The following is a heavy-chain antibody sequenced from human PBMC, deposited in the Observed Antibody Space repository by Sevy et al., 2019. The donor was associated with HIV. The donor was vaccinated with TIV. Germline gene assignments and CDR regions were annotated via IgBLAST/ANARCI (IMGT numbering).Heavy chain of an antibody. D-gene: IGHD2-2*01. CDR2: MNSITSTI. CDR1: GFTFSSYS. J-gene: IGHJ6*02. V-gene: IGHV3-48*01. CDR3: ARNGGYADYGMDV. Sequence: GGSLRLSCVGSGFTFSSYSMNWVRQAPGKGLEWLSYMNSITSTIYYTDSVKGRFTISRDNAKNSVSLQMHSLRAADTAVYYCARNGGYADYGMDVWGQGTTVTVSS.